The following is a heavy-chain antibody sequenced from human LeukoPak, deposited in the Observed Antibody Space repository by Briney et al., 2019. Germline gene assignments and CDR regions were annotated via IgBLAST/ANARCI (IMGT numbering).Heavy chain of an antibody. D-gene: IGHD3-10*01. Sequence: GASVKVSCKASGYTFTSYGISWVRQAPGQGREWMGWISAYNGNTNYAQKLQGRVTMTTDTSTSTAYMELRSLRSDDTAVYYCASSYGSGSYYRRYYFDYWGQGTLVTVSS. V-gene: IGHV1-18*01. CDR3: ASSYGSGSYYRRYYFDY. CDR1: GYTFTSYG. J-gene: IGHJ4*02. CDR2: ISAYNGNT.